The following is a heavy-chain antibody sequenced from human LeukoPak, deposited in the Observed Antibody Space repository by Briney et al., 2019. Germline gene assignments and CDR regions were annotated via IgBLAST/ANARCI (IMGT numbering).Heavy chain of an antibody. J-gene: IGHJ4*02. CDR1: GGSFSGYY. D-gene: IGHD3-22*01. CDR3: ASGTYYDSSGYYYHYFDY. CDR2: INHSGST. Sequence: SETLSLTCAVYGGSFSGYYWSWIRQPPGKGLEWIGEINHSGSTNYNPSLKSPVTISVDTSKNLFSLKLSPVTAADTAMYYCASGTYYDSSGYYYHYFDYWGQGTLVTVSS. V-gene: IGHV4-34*01.